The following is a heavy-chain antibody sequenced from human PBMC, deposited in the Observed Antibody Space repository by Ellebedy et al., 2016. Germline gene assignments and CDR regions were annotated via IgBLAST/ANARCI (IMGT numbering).Heavy chain of an antibody. CDR3: ARVDYDILTGYPEGHFDY. J-gene: IGHJ4*02. V-gene: IGHV1-69*10. CDR1: GGTFSSYA. D-gene: IGHD3-9*01. CDR2: IIPILGIA. Sequence: ASVKVSCKASGGTFSSYAISWVRQALGQGLEWMGGIIPILGIANYAQKFQGRVTNTADKSTSTAYMELSSLRSEDTAVYYCARVDYDILTGYPEGHFDYWGQGTLVTVSS.